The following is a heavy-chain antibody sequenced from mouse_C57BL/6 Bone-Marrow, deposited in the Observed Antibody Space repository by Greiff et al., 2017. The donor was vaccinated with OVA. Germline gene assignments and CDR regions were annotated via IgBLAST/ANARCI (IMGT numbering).Heavy chain of an antibody. Sequence: DVKLVESGGGLVKPGGSLKLSCAASGFTFSSYAMSWVRQTPEKRLEWVATISDGGSYTYYPDNVKGRFTISRDNAKNNLYLQMSHLKSEDTAMYYCARERGWLPSMDYWGQGTSVTVSS. CDR3: ARERGWLPSMDY. CDR2: ISDGGSYT. D-gene: IGHD2-3*01. CDR1: GFTFSSYA. J-gene: IGHJ4*01. V-gene: IGHV5-4*01.